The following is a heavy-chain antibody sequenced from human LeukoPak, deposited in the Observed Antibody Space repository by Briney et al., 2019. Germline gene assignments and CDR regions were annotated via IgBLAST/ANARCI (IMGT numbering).Heavy chain of an antibody. CDR1: GFTFSSYA. CDR2: ISYDGSNK. D-gene: IGHD3-22*01. V-gene: IGHV3-30-3*01. Sequence: GGSLRLSCAASGFTFSSYAMHWVRQAPGKGLEWVAVISYDGSNKYYADSVKGRFTISRDNSRNALYLQMNSLRAEDTAVYYCAREGFDSSGYSFDYWGQGTLVSVSS. J-gene: IGHJ4*02. CDR3: AREGFDSSGYSFDY.